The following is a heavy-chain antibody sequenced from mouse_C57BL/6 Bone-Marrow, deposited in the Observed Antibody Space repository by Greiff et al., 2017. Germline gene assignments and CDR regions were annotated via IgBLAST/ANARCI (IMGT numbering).Heavy chain of an antibody. D-gene: IGHD2-1*01. Sequence: EVQLVESGGGLVQPGASLRLSCAASGFTFTDYYMSWVRQPPGKAPEWLALIRNKANGYTTEYTASVKGRFTISRDNSQNILYLQMNTLRAEDSATYYCVKAYGNYDIDYAMDYWGQGTSVTVSS. J-gene: IGHJ4*01. V-gene: IGHV7-4*01. CDR1: GFTFTDYY. CDR3: VKAYGNYDIDYAMDY. CDR2: IRNKANGYTT.